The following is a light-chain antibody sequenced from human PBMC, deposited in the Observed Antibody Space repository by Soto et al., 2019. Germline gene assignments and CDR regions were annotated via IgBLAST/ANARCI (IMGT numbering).Light chain of an antibody. J-gene: IGLJ1*01. CDR2: GVT. V-gene: IGLV2-14*01. Sequence: QSALAQPASVSGSPGQSIAISCTGTSSDVGAYNYVSWYQQHPAKAPKLMIYGVTNRPSGVSDRFSGSKSGNTASLTISGLQAEDDAHYYCISYTTSSTYVFGSGTKVTVL. CDR3: ISYTTSSTYV. CDR1: SSDVGAYNY.